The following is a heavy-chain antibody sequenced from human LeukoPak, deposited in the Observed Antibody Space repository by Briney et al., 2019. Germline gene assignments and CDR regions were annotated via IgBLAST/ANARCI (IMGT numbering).Heavy chain of an antibody. CDR2: ISSSSSYI. Sequence: GGSLRLSCAASGFTFSSYSMNWVRQAPGKGLEWVSYISSSSSYIYYADSVKGRFTISRDNAKNSLYLQMNSLRAEDTAVYYCARDFGGSYYPDFDYWGQGTLVIVSS. CDR1: GFTFSSYS. J-gene: IGHJ4*02. V-gene: IGHV3-21*01. D-gene: IGHD1-26*01. CDR3: ARDFGGSYYPDFDY.